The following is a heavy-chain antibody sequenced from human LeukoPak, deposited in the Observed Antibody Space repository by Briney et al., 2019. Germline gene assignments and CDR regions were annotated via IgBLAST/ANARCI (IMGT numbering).Heavy chain of an antibody. V-gene: IGHV3-48*03. CDR2: ISSSGSTI. Sequence: PGGSLRLSCAASGFTFSSYEMNWVRRAPGKGLEWVSYISSSGSTIYYADSVKGRFTISRDNAKNSLYLQMNSLRAEDTAVYYCARDLYGMDVWGQGTTVTVSS. CDR3: ARDLYGMDV. J-gene: IGHJ6*02. CDR1: GFTFSSYE.